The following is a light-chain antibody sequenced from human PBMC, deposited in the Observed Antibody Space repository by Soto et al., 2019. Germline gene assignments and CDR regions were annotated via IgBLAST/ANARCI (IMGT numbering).Light chain of an antibody. J-gene: IGKJ3*01. CDR1: QTVSSN. CDR2: GAF. V-gene: IGKV3-15*01. Sequence: ELVMTQSPATLSVSPGARATLSCRASQTVSSNLAWYQQKPGQAPRLLIYGAFTRATGIPARFSGSGSGTEFTITISSLQSEDGEVYYCQQYSSWPFTFGPGTKVDIK. CDR3: QQYSSWPFT.